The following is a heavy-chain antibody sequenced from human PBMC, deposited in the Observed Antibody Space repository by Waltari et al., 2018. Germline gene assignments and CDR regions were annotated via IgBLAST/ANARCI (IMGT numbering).Heavy chain of an antibody. CDR3: ARRMVHTNWFDP. Sequence: QIQLVQSGAEVKKPVSPVKVSCKASGGTFSRYAISWLRQAPAQGVEWMGGIISIFGTANYEQKFQGRVTITTDESTSKAYMELSSMRSEDTAVYYCARRMVHTNWFDPWGQGTLVTVSS. CDR1: GGTFSRYA. D-gene: IGHD3-10*01. J-gene: IGHJ5*02. CDR2: IISIFGTA. V-gene: IGHV1-69*05.